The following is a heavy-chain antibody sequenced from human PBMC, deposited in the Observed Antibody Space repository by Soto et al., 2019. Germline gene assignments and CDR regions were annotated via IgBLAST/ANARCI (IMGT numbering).Heavy chain of an antibody. Sequence: AASVKVSCKASGGTFSSYTISWVRQAPGQGLEWMGRIIPILGIANYAQKFQGRVTITADKSTSTAYMELSSLRSEDTAVYYCARLYSSGSYDAFDIWGQGTMVTVSS. CDR1: GGTFSSYT. V-gene: IGHV1-69*02. J-gene: IGHJ3*02. D-gene: IGHD6-19*01. CDR3: ARLYSSGSYDAFDI. CDR2: IIPILGIA.